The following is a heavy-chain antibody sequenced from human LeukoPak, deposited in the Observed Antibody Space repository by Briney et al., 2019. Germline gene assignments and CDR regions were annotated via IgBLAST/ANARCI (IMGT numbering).Heavy chain of an antibody. Sequence: GASVKVSCKASGYTFTGYYVHWVRQAPGQGLEWMGWINPNSGGTNYAQKFQGRVTMARDTSISTAYMELSRLRSDDTAVYYCARDLGYYDSSGYTDPWGQGTLVTVSS. D-gene: IGHD3-22*01. CDR3: ARDLGYYDSSGYTDP. CDR1: GYTFTGYY. CDR2: INPNSGGT. V-gene: IGHV1-2*02. J-gene: IGHJ5*02.